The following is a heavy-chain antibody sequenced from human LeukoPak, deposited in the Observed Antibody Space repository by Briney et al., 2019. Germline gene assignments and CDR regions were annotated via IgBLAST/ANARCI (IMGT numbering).Heavy chain of an antibody. CDR1: GLTFSSYA. V-gene: IGHV3-23*01. Sequence: PGGSLRLSCAASGLTFSSYAMCWVRQAPGTGLGCVSAIRGSGGRTYYTDSVKGRFTISRDNSKITLYLQMNSLRAEDTAVYYCAKEKTDFTVTTKQAFDPWGQGTLVTVSS. J-gene: IGHJ5*02. CDR2: IRGSGGRT. CDR3: AKEKTDFTVTTKQAFDP. D-gene: IGHD4-17*01.